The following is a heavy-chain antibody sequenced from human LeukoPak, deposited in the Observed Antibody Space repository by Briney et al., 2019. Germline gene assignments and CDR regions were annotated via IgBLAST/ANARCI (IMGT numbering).Heavy chain of an antibody. V-gene: IGHV3-33*01. CDR2: IWHDGSNK. J-gene: IGHJ4*02. Sequence: GGSLRLSCAASGFTFSSYGMHWVRQAPGKGLEWVAVIWHDGSNKYYADSVKGRFTISRDNSKNTLYLQMNSLRAEDTAVYYCAREVGMATTLIGYWGQGTLVTVSS. D-gene: IGHD5-24*01. CDR3: AREVGMATTLIGY. CDR1: GFTFSSYG.